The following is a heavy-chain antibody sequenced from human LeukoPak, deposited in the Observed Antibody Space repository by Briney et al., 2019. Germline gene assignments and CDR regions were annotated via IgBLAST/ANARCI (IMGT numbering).Heavy chain of an antibody. J-gene: IGHJ3*02. V-gene: IGHV3-7*01. CDR2: IKQDGSEK. D-gene: IGHD2-15*01. CDR1: GFTFSSYW. CDR3: ARDLVVAATQVNAFDI. Sequence: GGSVRLSCAASGFTFSSYWMSWVRQAPGKGLEWVANIKQDGSEKYYMDSVKGRFTISRDNAKNSLYLQMNSLRAEDTAVYYCARDLVVAATQVNAFDIWGQGTMVTVSS.